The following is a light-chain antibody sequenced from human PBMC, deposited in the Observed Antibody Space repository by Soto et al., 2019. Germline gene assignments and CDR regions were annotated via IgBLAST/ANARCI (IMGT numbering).Light chain of an antibody. CDR2: EVN. Sequence: QSVLTQPASVSGSPGQSITISCTGTNSDVGGYDYVSWYQQHPGKAPKLIIYEVNNRPSGISNRFSGSKSGYTASLAISGLQSEDEADYYCAAWDDSLKGYVFGTGTKLTVL. V-gene: IGLV2-14*01. CDR1: NSDVGGYDY. J-gene: IGLJ1*01. CDR3: AAWDDSLKGYV.